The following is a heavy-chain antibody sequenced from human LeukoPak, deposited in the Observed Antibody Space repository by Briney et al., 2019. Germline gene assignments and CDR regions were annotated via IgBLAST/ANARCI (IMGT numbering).Heavy chain of an antibody. J-gene: IGHJ4*02. CDR1: GGSFSGYY. V-gene: IGHV4-34*01. CDR2: INHSGST. D-gene: IGHD3-16*01. Sequence: SETLSLTCAVYGGSFSGYYWSWIRQPPGKGLEWIGEINHSGSTNYNPSLKSRVTISVGTSKNQFSLKLSSVTAADTAVYYCARLRDDYVWGSYEYYFDYWGQGTLVTVSS. CDR3: ARLRDDYVWGSYEYYFDY.